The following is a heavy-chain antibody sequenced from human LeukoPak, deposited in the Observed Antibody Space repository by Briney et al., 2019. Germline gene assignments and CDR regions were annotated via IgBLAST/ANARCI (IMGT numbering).Heavy chain of an antibody. CDR1: GGSISSGSYY. CDR2: IYTSGST. CDR3: ARDLKRYFDL. V-gene: IGHV4-61*02. J-gene: IGHJ2*01. Sequence: PSQTLSLTWTVSGGSISSGSYYWSWIRQPAGKGLEWIGRIYTSGSTNYNPSLKSRVTISVDTSKNQFSLKLSSVTAADTAVYYCARDLKRYFDLWGRGTLVTVSS.